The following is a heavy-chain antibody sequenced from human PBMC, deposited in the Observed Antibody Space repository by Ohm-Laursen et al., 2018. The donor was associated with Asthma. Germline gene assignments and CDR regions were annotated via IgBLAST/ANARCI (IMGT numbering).Heavy chain of an antibody. CDR2: ISSSSSYI. J-gene: IGHJ4*02. CDR1: GFTFESYW. CDR3: ASLPQGSSSVGFSYFDY. Sequence: SLRLSCSASGFTFESYWMNWVRQAPGKGLEWVSSISSSSSYIYYADSVKGRFTISRDNAKNSLYLQMNSLRAEDTAVYYCASLPQGSSSVGFSYFDYWGQGTLVTVSS. V-gene: IGHV3-21*01. D-gene: IGHD6-6*01.